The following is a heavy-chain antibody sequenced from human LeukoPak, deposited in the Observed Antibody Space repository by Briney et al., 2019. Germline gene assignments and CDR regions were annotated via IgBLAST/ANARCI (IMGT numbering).Heavy chain of an antibody. D-gene: IGHD6-19*01. CDR1: GFPFSTYG. Sequence: PGGSLRLSCAASGFPFSTYGMHGVRQCPVRGREWVAFISYDGSGEYYAESVRGRFTISRDNSKNTLYLQMNSLRAEDAAVYYCAKDPHSSGWYSDYWGQGTLVTVYS. V-gene: IGHV3-30*18. CDR2: ISYDGSGE. CDR3: AKDPHSSGWYSDY. J-gene: IGHJ4*02.